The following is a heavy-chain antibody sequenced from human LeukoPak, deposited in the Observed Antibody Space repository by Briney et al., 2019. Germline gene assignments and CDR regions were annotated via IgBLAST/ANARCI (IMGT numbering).Heavy chain of an antibody. V-gene: IGHV3-30*04. Sequence: GGSLRLSCAASGFTFSSYAMHWVRQAPGKGLEWVAVISYDGSNKYYADSVKGRFTISRDNSKNTLYLQMNSLRAEDTAVYYCAKVPGIAAAGPFDYWGQGTLVTVSS. CDR3: AKVPGIAAAGPFDY. J-gene: IGHJ4*02. CDR2: ISYDGSNK. CDR1: GFTFSSYA. D-gene: IGHD6-13*01.